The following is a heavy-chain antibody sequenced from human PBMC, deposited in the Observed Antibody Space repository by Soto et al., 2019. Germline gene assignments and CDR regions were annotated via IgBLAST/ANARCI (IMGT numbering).Heavy chain of an antibody. CDR3: AHAGDYDLLTFDH. CDR1: GFSLSGGGVG. V-gene: IGHV2-5*02. J-gene: IGHJ4*02. Sequence: SGPTLVNPTETLTLTCTFSGFSLSGGGVGVAWIRQPPGKALEWLALIYWDDDKRYSPSLKDRLAISKDTSSNQVVLTITNMDPGDTATYFCAHAGDYDLLTFDHWGPGTLVTVSS. CDR2: IYWDDDK. D-gene: IGHD4-17*01.